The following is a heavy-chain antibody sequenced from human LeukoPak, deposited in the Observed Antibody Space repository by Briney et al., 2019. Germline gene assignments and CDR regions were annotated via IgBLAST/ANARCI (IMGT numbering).Heavy chain of an antibody. CDR3: ARVIYGNGGDSDY. CDR1: GYTFTSYD. J-gene: IGHJ4*02. V-gene: IGHV1-8*01. Sequence: ASVKVSCKASGYTFTSYDIHWVRQATGQGLEWMGWMNPNSGNTGYAQKFQGRVTMTRNTSISTAYMELSSLRSEDTAVYYCARVIYGNGGDSDYWGQGTLVTVSS. D-gene: IGHD2-21*02. CDR2: MNPNSGNT.